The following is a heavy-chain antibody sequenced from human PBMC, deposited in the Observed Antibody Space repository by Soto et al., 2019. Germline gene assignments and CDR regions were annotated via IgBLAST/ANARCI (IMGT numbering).Heavy chain of an antibody. D-gene: IGHD4-17*01. V-gene: IGHV3-30*18. CDR1: GFTFSSYG. CDR2: ISYDGSNK. CDR3: AKDLGDGDYRNYYYYYMDV. J-gene: IGHJ6*03. Sequence: ESGGGVVQPGRSLRLSCAASGFTFSSYGMHWVRQAPGKGLEWVAVISYDGSNKYYADSVKGRFTISRDNSKNTLYLQMNSLRAEDTAVYYCAKDLGDGDYRNYYYYYMDVWGKGTTVTVSS.